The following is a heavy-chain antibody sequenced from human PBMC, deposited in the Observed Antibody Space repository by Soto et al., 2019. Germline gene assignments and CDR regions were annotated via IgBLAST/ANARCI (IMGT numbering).Heavy chain of an antibody. CDR2: ISAYNANT. V-gene: IGHV1-18*01. J-gene: IGHJ4*02. CDR3: WGVSATRFDY. Sequence: ASVKVSCKASGYTSTNYDISWVRQAPGQGLEWMGWISAYNANTNYAQRLPGRATMTTETSPSTADMELRSRGSDDTAVYYGWGVSATRFDYWGQGTLVTVSS. CDR1: GYTSTNYD.